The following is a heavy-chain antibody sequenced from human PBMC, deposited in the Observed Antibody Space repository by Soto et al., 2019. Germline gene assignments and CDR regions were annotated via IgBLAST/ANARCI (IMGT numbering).Heavy chain of an antibody. CDR1: GVSFSSYD. D-gene: IGHD6-19*01. J-gene: IGHJ5*02. Sequence: AGALSLSCAASGVSFSSYDMSWVLRASAKGVEGFSAIIGSGGSTYYTDSVKGRFTISRDNSKNTLYLQMNSPRAEHTAVYYCAKAPSVSGNELLLDCFAPWGQGTLVTVSS. CDR2: IIGSGGST. CDR3: AKAPSVSGNELLLDCFAP. V-gene: IGHV3-23*01.